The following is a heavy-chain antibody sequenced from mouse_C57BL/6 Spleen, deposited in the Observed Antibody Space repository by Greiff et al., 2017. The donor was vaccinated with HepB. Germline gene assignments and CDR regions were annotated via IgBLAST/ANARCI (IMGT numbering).Heavy chain of an antibody. CDR2: INYDGSST. CDR1: GFTFSDYY. V-gene: IGHV5-16*01. J-gene: IGHJ3*01. CDR3: ARGGYGSSYGGWFAY. D-gene: IGHD1-1*01. Sequence: DVKLVESEGGLVQPGSSMKLSCTASGFTFSDYYMAWVRQVPEKGLEWVANINYDGSSTYYLDSLKSRFIISRDNAKNILYLQMSSLKSEDTATYYCARGGYGSSYGGWFAYWGQGTLVTVSA.